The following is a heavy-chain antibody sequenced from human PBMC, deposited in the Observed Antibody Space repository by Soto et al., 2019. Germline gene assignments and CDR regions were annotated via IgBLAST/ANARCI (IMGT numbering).Heavy chain of an antibody. CDR3: AKDGDIVVVVAATAYYFDY. V-gene: IGHV3-23*01. Sequence: GGSLRLSCAASGFTFSSYAMSWVRQAPGKGLEWVSAISGSGGSTYYADSVKGRFTISRDNSKNTLYLQMNSLRAEDTAVYYCAKDGDIVVVVAATAYYFDYWGQGTLVTVSS. J-gene: IGHJ4*02. D-gene: IGHD2-15*01. CDR2: ISGSGGST. CDR1: GFTFSSYA.